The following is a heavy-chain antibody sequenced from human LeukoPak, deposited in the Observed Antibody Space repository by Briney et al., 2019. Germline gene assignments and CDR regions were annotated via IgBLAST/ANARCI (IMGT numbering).Heavy chain of an antibody. CDR1: GYTFTSYD. V-gene: IGHV1-8*01. J-gene: IGHJ4*02. CDR2: MNPNSGNT. D-gene: IGHD3-9*01. Sequence: GASVKVSCKASGYTFTSYDINWVRQATGQGLEWMGWMNPNSGNTGYAQKFQGRVTVTRNTSISTAYMELSSLRSEDTAVYYCARGGLLNFDCYFDYWGQGTLVTVSS. CDR3: ARGGLLNFDCYFDY.